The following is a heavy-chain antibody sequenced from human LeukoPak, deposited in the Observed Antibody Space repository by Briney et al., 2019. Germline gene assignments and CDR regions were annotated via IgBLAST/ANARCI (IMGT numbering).Heavy chain of an antibody. J-gene: IGHJ4*02. CDR2: LSGSGVST. D-gene: IGHD6-19*01. CDR3: AKVEQWQYFDY. Sequence: GGSLRLSCAASGFTFRSYAMSWVRQAPGKGLEWASGLSGSGVSTYYADSVKGRFTISRDNSKNTLYLQMNSLRVEDTAVYYCAKVEQWQYFDYWGQGTLVTVSS. CDR1: GFTFRSYA. V-gene: IGHV3-23*01.